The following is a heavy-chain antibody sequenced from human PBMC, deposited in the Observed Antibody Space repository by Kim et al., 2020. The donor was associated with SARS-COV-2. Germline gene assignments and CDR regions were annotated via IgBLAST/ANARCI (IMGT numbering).Heavy chain of an antibody. V-gene: IGHV1-18*04. CDR1: GYTFTTYG. CDR2: VSANNGDT. CDR3: ARGSGWPKIDY. D-gene: IGHD6-19*01. J-gene: IGHJ4*02. Sequence: ASVKVSCEASGYTFTTYGITWVRQAPGQGLEWMGWVSANNGDTRYAQRLQGRVTMTTDTSTSTAYMELRSLISDATAVYYCARGSGWPKIDYWGQGTLVTVSS.